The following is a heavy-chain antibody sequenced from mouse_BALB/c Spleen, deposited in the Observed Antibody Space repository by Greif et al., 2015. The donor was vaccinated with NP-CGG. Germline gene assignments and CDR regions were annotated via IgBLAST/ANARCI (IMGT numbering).Heavy chain of an antibody. CDR1: GYAFSSYW. CDR3: ARVGNYYFDY. D-gene: IGHD2-1*01. V-gene: IGHV1-80*01. J-gene: IGHJ2*01. Sequence: QVQLQQSGAELVRPGSSVKISCKASGYAFSSYWMNWVKQRPGQGLEWIRQIYPGDGDTNYNGKFKGKATLTADKSSSTAYMQLSSLTSEDSAVYFCARVGNYYFDYWGQGTTLTVSS. CDR2: IYPGDGDT.